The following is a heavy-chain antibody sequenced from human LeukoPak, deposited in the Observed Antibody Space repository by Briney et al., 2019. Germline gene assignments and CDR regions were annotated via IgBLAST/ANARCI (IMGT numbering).Heavy chain of an antibody. CDR3: ARGRTSFDP. Sequence: SETLSLTCNVSGGSISNDGYYWSWIRQHPGKGLEWLGYIYYSGSTYYNPSLKSRVTISVDTSKNQFSLKLSSVTAADTAVYYCARGRTSFDPWGQGTLVTVSS. V-gene: IGHV4-31*03. CDR2: IYYSGST. J-gene: IGHJ5*02. D-gene: IGHD2-2*01. CDR1: GGSISNDGYY.